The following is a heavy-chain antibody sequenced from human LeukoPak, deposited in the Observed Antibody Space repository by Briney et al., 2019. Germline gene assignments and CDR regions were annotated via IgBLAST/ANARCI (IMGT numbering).Heavy chain of an antibody. CDR1: GGSISSGYYY. CDR3: ARGRSVYYYGSGSYWSVYFDY. J-gene: IGHJ4*02. CDR2: IYYSGST. V-gene: IGHV4-39*01. D-gene: IGHD3-10*01. Sequence: SETLSLTCTVSGGSISSGYYYWGWIRQPPGKGLEWIGSIYYSGSTYYNPSLKSRVTIYEDTSENQFSLKLSSVTAADTAVYYCARGRSVYYYGSGSYWSVYFDYWGQGTLVTVSS.